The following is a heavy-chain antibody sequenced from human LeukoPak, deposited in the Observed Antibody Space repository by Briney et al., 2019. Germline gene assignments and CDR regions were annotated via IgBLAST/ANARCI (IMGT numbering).Heavy chain of an antibody. CDR1: GFTVSNNY. CDR3: ARDPPGIAASVSGG. D-gene: IGHD6-13*01. V-gene: IGHV3-53*01. J-gene: IGHJ4*02. CDR2: IYSGGTT. Sequence: GGSLRLSCTASGFTVSNNYMNWVRQAPGKGLEWVALIYSGGTTNYADSVKGRFTISRDNSKNTLYLQMTNVRVEDTAVYYCARDPPGIAASVSGGWGQGTLDTVSS.